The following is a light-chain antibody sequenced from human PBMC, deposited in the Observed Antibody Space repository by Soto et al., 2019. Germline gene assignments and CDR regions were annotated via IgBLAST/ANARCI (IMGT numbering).Light chain of an antibody. J-gene: IGKJ2*01. V-gene: IGKV4-1*01. Sequence: DIVMTQSPDSLAVSLGERATINCKSNDSVLYGSNNRNYLAWYQQKPGPPPKLLSHWASTRESGVPDRFSGGGSGPDFTLTISSLQTEDVAVYYCQQYFNRPYTFGQGTKLEIK. CDR2: WAS. CDR3: QQYFNRPYT. CDR1: DSVLYGSNNRNY.